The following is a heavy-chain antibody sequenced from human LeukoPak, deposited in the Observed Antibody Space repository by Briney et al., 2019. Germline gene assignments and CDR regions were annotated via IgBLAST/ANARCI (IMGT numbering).Heavy chain of an antibody. Sequence: SETLSLTCTVSGYSISSGYYWGWIRQPPGKGLEWIGSIYHSGSTYYNPSLKSRVTISVDTSRNQFSLKLSSVTAADTAVYYCARFGLERRREAFDIWGQGTMVTVSS. D-gene: IGHD1-1*01. CDR1: GYSISSGYY. CDR2: IYHSGST. V-gene: IGHV4-38-2*02. CDR3: ARFGLERRREAFDI. J-gene: IGHJ3*02.